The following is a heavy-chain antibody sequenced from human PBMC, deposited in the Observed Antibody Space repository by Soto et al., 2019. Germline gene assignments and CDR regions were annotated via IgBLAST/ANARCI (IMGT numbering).Heavy chain of an antibody. D-gene: IGHD3-3*01. Sequence: ASVKVSCKASGYTFTGYYMHWVRHAPGQGLEWMGWINPNSGGTNYAQKFQGWVTMTRDTSFSTAYMELSWLRSDDTAVYYCARWEVGYDFWSGRPNYYYYCYMDVWGQWTTVTVCS. J-gene: IGHJ6*02. CDR3: ARWEVGYDFWSGRPNYYYYCYMDV. CDR2: INPNSGGT. CDR1: GYTFTGYY. V-gene: IGHV1-2*04.